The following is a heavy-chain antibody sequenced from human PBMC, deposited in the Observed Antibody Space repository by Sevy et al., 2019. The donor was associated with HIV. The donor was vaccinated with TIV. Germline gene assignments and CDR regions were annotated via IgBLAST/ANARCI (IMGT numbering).Heavy chain of an antibody. D-gene: IGHD6-6*01. V-gene: IGHV3-9*01. J-gene: IGHJ6*02. CDR3: SKDNRPATMSNSSYYYYYGMDV. CDR2: ISWNSVSL. Sequence: GGSLRLSCAASGFRFSDYAMHWVRQAPGKGLEWVSGISWNSVSLDYADSVKGRFTISRDNVKNSLYFQMNRLRSEDTALYYFSKDNRPATMSNSSYYYYYGMDVWGQGTTVTVSS. CDR1: GFRFSDYA.